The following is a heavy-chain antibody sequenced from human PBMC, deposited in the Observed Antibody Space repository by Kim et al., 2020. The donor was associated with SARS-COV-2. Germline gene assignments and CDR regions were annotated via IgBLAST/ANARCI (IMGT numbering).Heavy chain of an antibody. J-gene: IGHJ6*02. CDR2: FDPEDGET. Sequence: ASVKVSCKVSGYTLTELSMHWVRQAPGKGLEWMGGFDPEDGETIYAQKFQGRVTMTEDTSTDTAYMELSSLGSEDTAVYYCATAPPVYDIYGSYYYYGMDVWGQGTTVTVSS. V-gene: IGHV1-24*01. CDR1: GYTLTELS. CDR3: ATAPPVYDIYGSYYYYGMDV. D-gene: IGHD3-9*01.